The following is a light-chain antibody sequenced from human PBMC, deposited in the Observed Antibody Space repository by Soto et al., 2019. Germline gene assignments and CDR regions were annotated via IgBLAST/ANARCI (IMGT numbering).Light chain of an antibody. CDR3: QQYTNWYT. CDR2: GAT. Sequence: EIVMTQSPDTLSVSPGERVTLSCRASQSVSNNLAWYQQKPGHAPRLLIYGATTRATVLPARISGSGSGTEFTLTISSLQSEDFAVYYCQQYTNWYTFGQGTKLEIK. V-gene: IGKV3-15*01. CDR1: QSVSNN. J-gene: IGKJ2*01.